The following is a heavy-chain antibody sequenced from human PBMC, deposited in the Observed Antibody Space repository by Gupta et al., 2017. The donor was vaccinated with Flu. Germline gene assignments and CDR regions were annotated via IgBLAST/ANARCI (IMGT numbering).Heavy chain of an antibody. D-gene: IGHD3-10*01. J-gene: IGHJ4*02. V-gene: IGHV3-30*18. CDR1: RFIFSSYA. CDR3: AKDLGGSGSYYTFDS. Sequence: QVQLVESGGGVVQPGRSLRLSCAASRFIFSSYAMHWVRQAPGKGLEWVALISYDRSNKNYADSVMGRFTISRDNSKNTLYLQMNSLSGEDTAVYYCAKDLGGSGSYYTFDSWGQGTLVTVSS. CDR2: ISYDRSNK.